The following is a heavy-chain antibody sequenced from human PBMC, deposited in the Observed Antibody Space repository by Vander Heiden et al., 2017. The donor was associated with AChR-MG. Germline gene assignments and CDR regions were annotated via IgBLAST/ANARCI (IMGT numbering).Heavy chain of an antibody. D-gene: IGHD3-22*01. CDR1: GDRVSSNSAA. V-gene: IGHV6-1*01. CDR2: TYYRSKWYN. Sequence: QVQLQQSGPGLVKPSQTPSLTCAISGDRVSSNSAAWNWIRQSPSRGLEWLGRTYYRSKWYNDYAVSVKSRITINPDTSKNQFSLQLNSVTPEDTAVYYCAREVTPYYYESSGYYFSDAFDIWGQGTMVTVSS. CDR3: AREVTPYYYESSGYYFSDAFDI. J-gene: IGHJ3*02.